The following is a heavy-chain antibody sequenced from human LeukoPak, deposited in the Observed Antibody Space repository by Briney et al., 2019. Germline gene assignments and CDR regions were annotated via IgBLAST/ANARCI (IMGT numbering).Heavy chain of an antibody. CDR3: ARSYWTIAGPSYYYYMGV. D-gene: IGHD6-13*01. CDR1: GYIFTSYW. V-gene: IGHV5-51*01. Sequence: GESLKISCKGSGYIFTSYWIGWVRQLPGKGLEWMGIIYPGDSDPTYSPSFQGQVTISADNSISTAYLQWSSLKASDTAIYYCARSYWTIAGPSYYYYMGVWGKGTTVTVSS. J-gene: IGHJ6*03. CDR2: IYPGDSDP.